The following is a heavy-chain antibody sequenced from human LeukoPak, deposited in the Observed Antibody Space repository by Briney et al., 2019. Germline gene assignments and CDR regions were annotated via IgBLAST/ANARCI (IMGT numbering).Heavy chain of an antibody. J-gene: IGHJ5*02. D-gene: IGHD4-17*01. Sequence: GVLRLSCAASGFTFSSYSMNWVRQAPGKGLEWVSYISSSSSTIYYADSVKGRFTISRDNAKNSLYLQMNSLRAEDTAVYYCARVKGSYGDYGDNWFDPWGQGTLVTVSS. CDR1: GFTFSSYS. CDR3: ARVKGSYGDYGDNWFDP. CDR2: ISSSSSTI. V-gene: IGHV3-48*01.